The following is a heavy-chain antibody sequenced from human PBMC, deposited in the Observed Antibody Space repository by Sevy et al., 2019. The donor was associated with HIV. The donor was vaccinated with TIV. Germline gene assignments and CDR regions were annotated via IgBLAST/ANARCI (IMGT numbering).Heavy chain of an antibody. Sequence: GGSLRLSCAASGFTFSSYGMHWVRQAPGKGLEWVAVISYDGSNKYYVDSVKGRFTISRDNSKNTLYLQMNSLRAEDTAVYYCARAYYDFWSGYFYVAFDIWGQGTMVTVSS. CDR2: ISYDGSNK. CDR1: GFTFSSYG. V-gene: IGHV3-30*03. CDR3: ARAYYDFWSGYFYVAFDI. D-gene: IGHD3-3*01. J-gene: IGHJ3*02.